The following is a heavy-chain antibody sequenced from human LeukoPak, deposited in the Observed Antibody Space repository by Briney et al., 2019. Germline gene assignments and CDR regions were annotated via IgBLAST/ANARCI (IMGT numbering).Heavy chain of an antibody. Sequence: GGSLRLSCAASGFTFRDYTMNWVRQTPGKGLEWISAISSDGGATYYTDSVKGRFTISRDNSKNSLYLQMNSLRAEDTAVYYCAKGGSGYYYNNGMDVWGQGTTVTVSS. J-gene: IGHJ6*02. CDR1: GFTFRDYT. CDR3: AKGGSGYYYNNGMDV. CDR2: ISSDGGAT. V-gene: IGHV3-23*01. D-gene: IGHD3-3*01.